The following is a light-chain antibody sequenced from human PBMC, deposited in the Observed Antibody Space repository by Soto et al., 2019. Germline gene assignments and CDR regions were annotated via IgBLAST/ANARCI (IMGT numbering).Light chain of an antibody. Sequence: QSVLTQPPSASGAPGQRVTISCTGSSSNIGAGYDVHWYQQLPGTAPKLLIYGNSNRPSGVPDRFSGSKSGTSASLAITGLQAEDEADYYCQSYDSSLSAPVFGGGTQLTVL. CDR3: QSYDSSLSAPV. J-gene: IGLJ2*01. CDR1: SSNIGAGYD. CDR2: GNS. V-gene: IGLV1-40*01.